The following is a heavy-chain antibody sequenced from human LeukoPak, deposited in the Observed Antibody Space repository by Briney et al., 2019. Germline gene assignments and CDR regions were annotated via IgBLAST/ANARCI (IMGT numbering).Heavy chain of an antibody. J-gene: IGHJ5*02. CDR3: ARALDILVVPGADNWLDP. CDR1: SYTFTRYG. CDR2: ISAYNGNT. Sequence: ASVKVSCKASSYTFTRYGISWVRQAPGQGLEWMGWISAYNGNTNYAQKLQGRVTMTTDTSTSTAYMELRSLRSDDTAVYYCARALDILVVPGADNWLDPWGQGTLVTVSS. D-gene: IGHD2-2*01. V-gene: IGHV1-18*01.